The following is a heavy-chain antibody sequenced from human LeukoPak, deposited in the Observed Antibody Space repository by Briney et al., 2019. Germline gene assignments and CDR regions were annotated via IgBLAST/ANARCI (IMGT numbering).Heavy chain of an antibody. D-gene: IGHD3-22*01. Sequence: PSETLSLTCAVSGGSISSSNWWSWVRQPPGKGLEWIGEIYHSGSTNYNPSLKSRVTISVDKSKNQFSLKLSSVTAADTAVYYCARRGYYDSSGYPRGFDPWGQGTLVTVSS. CDR2: IYHSGST. V-gene: IGHV4-4*02. CDR1: GGSISSSNW. CDR3: ARRGYYDSSGYPRGFDP. J-gene: IGHJ5*02.